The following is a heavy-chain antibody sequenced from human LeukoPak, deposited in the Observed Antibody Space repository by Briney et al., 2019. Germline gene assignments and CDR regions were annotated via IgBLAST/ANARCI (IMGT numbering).Heavy chain of an antibody. J-gene: IGHJ3*02. V-gene: IGHV3-33*08. CDR2: IWYGGSNK. CDR3: ARAQATVTLGAFDI. Sequence: PGGSLRLSCAASGFTFSSYGMHWVRQAPGKGLEWVAVIWYGGSNKYYADSVKGRFTISRDNSKNTLYLQMNSLRAEDTAVYYCARAQATVTLGAFDIWGQGTMVTVSS. CDR1: GFTFSSYG. D-gene: IGHD4-11*01.